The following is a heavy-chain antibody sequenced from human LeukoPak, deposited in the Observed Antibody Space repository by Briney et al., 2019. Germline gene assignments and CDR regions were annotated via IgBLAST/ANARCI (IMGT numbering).Heavy chain of an antibody. J-gene: IGHJ3*02. V-gene: IGHV1-2*02. D-gene: IGHD7-27*01. CDR3: ARQTGDDALGI. CDR1: GYTLTGHY. Sequence: GASVKDSCKASGYTLTGHYIHWVRQAPGQGLEWMGWISPHSGFTMYPQRFQGRVTMTTDTSISTAFLEVRRLRSDDTAAYYCARQTGDDALGIWGQGTMITVYS. CDR2: ISPHSGFT.